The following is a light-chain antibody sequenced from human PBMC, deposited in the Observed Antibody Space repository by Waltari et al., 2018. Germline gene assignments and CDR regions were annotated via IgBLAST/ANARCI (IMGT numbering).Light chain of an antibody. Sequence: GERATLSCRASQSVSSYLAWYQQKPGQAPRLLIYDAFNRAAGIPARFSGSGSGTDFTLTISNLEPEDFAVYYCQQRTNWPSITFGQGTRLEIK. CDR3: QQRTNWPSIT. V-gene: IGKV3-11*01. CDR2: DAF. CDR1: QSVSSY. J-gene: IGKJ5*01.